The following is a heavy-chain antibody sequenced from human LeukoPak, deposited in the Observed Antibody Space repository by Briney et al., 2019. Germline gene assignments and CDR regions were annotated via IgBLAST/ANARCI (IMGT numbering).Heavy chain of an antibody. CDR2: INHSGST. D-gene: IGHD3-9*01. Sequence: SETLSLTCAVYGGSFSGYYWSWIRQPPGKGLEWIGEINHSGSTNYNPSLKSRVTISVDTSKNQFSLKLSSVTAADTAVYYCARFGAYYDILTGYYAVAHDAFDIWGQGTMVTVSS. CDR1: GGSFSGYY. V-gene: IGHV4-34*01. J-gene: IGHJ3*02. CDR3: ARFGAYYDILTGYYAVAHDAFDI.